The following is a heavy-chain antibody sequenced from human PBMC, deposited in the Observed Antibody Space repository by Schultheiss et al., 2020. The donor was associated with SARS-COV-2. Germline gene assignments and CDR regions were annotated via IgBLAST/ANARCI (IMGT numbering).Heavy chain of an antibody. CDR1: GFTFSSYS. J-gene: IGHJ6*02. D-gene: IGHD4/OR15-4a*01. Sequence: GGSLRLSCAASGFTFSSYSMNWVRQAPGKGLEWVANIKQDGSEKYYVDSVKGRFTISRDNAKNSLYLQMNSLRAEDTAVYYCARDVLDGYYGMDVWGQGTTVTVSS. CDR2: IKQDGSEK. CDR3: ARDVLDGYYGMDV. V-gene: IGHV3-7*01.